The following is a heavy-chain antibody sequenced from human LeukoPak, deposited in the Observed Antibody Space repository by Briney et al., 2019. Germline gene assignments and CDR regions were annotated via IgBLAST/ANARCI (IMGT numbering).Heavy chain of an antibody. J-gene: IGHJ4*02. CDR2: MNPNSGNT. CDR1: GYTFTSYD. D-gene: IGHD6-13*01. Sequence: ASVKVSCKASGYTFTSYDINWVRQATGQGLEWMGWMNPNSGNTGYAQKFQGRVTMTRNTSISTAYMELSSLRSEDTAVYYCARLRGIAAAGGDYYFDYWGQGTLVTVSS. CDR3: ARLRGIAAAGGDYYFDY. V-gene: IGHV1-8*01.